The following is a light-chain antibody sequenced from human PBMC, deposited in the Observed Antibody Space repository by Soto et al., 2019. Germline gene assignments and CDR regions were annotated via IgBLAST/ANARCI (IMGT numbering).Light chain of an antibody. Sequence: EIVCTQSPGALSLSSGERATLSCRASQSVRSTLAWYQQKPGQAPTLLIYDASTRAPGTPARFSGSGSGTEFTLTISSLRSQDLAVYYCQQYNNWPPITFCQWTRLEIK. V-gene: IGKV3-15*01. CDR3: QQYNNWPPIT. CDR1: QSVRST. J-gene: IGKJ5*01. CDR2: DAS.